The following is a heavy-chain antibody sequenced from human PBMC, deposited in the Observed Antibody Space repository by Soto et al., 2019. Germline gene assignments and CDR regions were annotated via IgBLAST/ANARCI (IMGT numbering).Heavy chain of an antibody. CDR3: ARDDLTGYLMADY. D-gene: IGHD3-9*01. CDR1: GFTFSSYS. V-gene: IGHV3-21*01. CDR2: ISSSSSYI. J-gene: IGHJ4*02. Sequence: EVQLVESGGGLVKPGGSLRLSCAASGFTFSSYSMNWVRQAPGKGLEWVSSISSSSSYIYYADSVKGRFTISRDNAKNSLYLQMNSLRAEDTAVYSCARDDLTGYLMADYWGQGTLVTVSS.